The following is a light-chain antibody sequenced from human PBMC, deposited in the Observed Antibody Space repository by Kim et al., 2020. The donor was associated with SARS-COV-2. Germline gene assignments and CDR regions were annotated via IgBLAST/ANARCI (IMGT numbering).Light chain of an antibody. CDR1: SSGGYDY. J-gene: IGLJ2*01. CDR3: TSYASSTTV. CDR2: DVT. V-gene: IGLV2-14*03. Sequence: GSLGQSITISCTGASSGGYDYVSWYQHHPGKAPKLIIYDVTKRPSGVSDRFSGSKSGSTASLTISGLQAEDEADYYCTSYASSTTVFGGGTKLTVL.